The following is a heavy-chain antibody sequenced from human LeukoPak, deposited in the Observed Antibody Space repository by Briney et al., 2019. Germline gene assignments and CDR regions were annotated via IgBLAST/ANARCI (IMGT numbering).Heavy chain of an antibody. J-gene: IGHJ6*03. CDR1: GYTFTGYY. CDR2: INPNSGGT. V-gene: IGHV1-2*02. CDR3: ARDRGYYGSGRAYYYYYYMDV. Sequence: ASVKVSCKASGYTFTGYYMHWVRQAPGQGLEWMGWINPNSGGTNYAQKFQGRVTMTRDTSISTAYMELSRLRSDDTAVYYCARDRGYYGSGRAYYYYYYMDVWGKGTTVTVSS. D-gene: IGHD3-10*01.